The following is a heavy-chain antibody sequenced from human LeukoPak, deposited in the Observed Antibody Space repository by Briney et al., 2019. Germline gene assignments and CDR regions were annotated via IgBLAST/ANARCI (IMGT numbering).Heavy chain of an antibody. CDR3: ARDRRQWLALDH. CDR1: GYTFTGYY. J-gene: IGHJ4*02. V-gene: IGHV1-2*02. CDR2: IDPSSGVT. Sequence: VASVKVSCKVSGYTFTGYYILWMRQAPGQGPEWMGWIDPSSGVTNYALKFQGRVTMTRDTSISTAYMELYRLTSDDTAVYYCARDRRQWLALDHWGQGSLVTVSS. D-gene: IGHD6-19*01.